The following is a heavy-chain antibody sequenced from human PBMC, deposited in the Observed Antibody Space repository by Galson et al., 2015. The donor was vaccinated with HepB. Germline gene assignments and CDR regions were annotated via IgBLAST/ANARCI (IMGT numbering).Heavy chain of an antibody. J-gene: IGHJ6*02. Sequence: SLRLSCAASGFTFSDSAMHWVRQASGKGLEWVGRIRSKANSYATAYAASVKGRFTISRDDSKNTAYLQMNSLKTEDTAVYYCTRHRTRWFGELAPVYGMDVWGQGTTVTVSS. V-gene: IGHV3-73*01. CDR2: IRSKANSYAT. D-gene: IGHD3-10*01. CDR3: TRHRTRWFGELAPVYGMDV. CDR1: GFTFSDSA.